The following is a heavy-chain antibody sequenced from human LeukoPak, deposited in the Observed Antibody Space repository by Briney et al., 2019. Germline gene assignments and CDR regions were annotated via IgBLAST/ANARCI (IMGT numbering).Heavy chain of an antibody. V-gene: IGHV1-8*01. D-gene: IGHD5-24*01. CDR2: MNPNSGNT. CDR3: ARGGGWLQFFQHATYYFDY. CDR1: RYTFTSYD. Sequence: EASVKVSCKASRYTFTSYDINWVRQATGQGLEWMGWMNPNSGNTGYAQKFQGRVTMTRNTSISTAYMELSSLRSEDTAVYYCARGGGWLQFFQHATYYFDYWGQGTLVTVSS. J-gene: IGHJ4*02.